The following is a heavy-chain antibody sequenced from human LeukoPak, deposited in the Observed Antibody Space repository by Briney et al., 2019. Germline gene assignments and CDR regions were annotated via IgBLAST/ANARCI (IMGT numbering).Heavy chain of an antibody. CDR1: GYTFTSYG. Sequence: ASVKVSCKASGYTFTSYGISWVRQAPGQGLEWMGWISAYNGNTNYAQKLQGRVTMTTDTSTSTAHMELRSLRSDDTAVYYCARGRGRKLFVVAFDIWGQGTMVTVSS. V-gene: IGHV1-18*01. CDR3: ARGRGRKLFVVAFDI. CDR2: ISAYNGNT. J-gene: IGHJ3*02. D-gene: IGHD2-15*01.